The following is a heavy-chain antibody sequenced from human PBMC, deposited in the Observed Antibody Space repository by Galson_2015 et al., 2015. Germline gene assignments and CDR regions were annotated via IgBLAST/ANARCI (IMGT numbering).Heavy chain of an antibody. D-gene: IGHD6-13*01. CDR2: ISSSSRYI. V-gene: IGHV3-21*01. CDR1: GFTFSSYS. CDR3: ARGRQQQLVIFDY. Sequence: LRLSCAASGFTFSSYSMNWVRQAPGKGLEWVSSISSSSRYIYYEDSLKGRFTISRDNAKKSLYLQMNSLRAEDTAIYYCARGRQQQLVIFDYWGQGTLVTVSS. J-gene: IGHJ4*02.